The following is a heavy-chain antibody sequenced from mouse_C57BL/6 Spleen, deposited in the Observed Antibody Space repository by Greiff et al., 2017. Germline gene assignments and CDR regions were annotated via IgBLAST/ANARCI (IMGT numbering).Heavy chain of an antibody. J-gene: IGHJ2*01. V-gene: IGHV1-4*01. CDR1: GYTFTSYT. D-gene: IGHD2-1*01. CDR3: ARRANYDYFDY. CDR2: INPSSGYT. Sequence: VQGVESGAELARPGASVKMSCKASGYTFTSYTMHWVKQRPGQGLEWIGYINPSSGYTKYNQKFKDKATLTADKSSSTAYMQLSSLTSEDSAVYYCARRANYDYFDYWGQGTTLTVSS.